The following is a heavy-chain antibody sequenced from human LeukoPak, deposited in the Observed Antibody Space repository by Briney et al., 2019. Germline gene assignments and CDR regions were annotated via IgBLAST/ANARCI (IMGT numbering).Heavy chain of an antibody. V-gene: IGHV3-7*03. CDR3: VRGITTPDC. D-gene: IGHD3-3*01. CDR2: IKQDGSEK. Sequence: GGSLRLSCAASGFTFSSYWMSWVRQAPGKGLEWVANIKQDGSEKYYVDSVKGRFTISRDNSKNTLYLQMSRLRAEDTAVYYCVRGITTPDCWGQGTLVTVSS. J-gene: IGHJ4*02. CDR1: GFTFSSYW.